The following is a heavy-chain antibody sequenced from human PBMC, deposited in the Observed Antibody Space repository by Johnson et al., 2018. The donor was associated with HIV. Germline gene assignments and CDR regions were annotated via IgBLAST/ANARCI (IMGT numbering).Heavy chain of an antibody. D-gene: IGHD6-19*01. J-gene: IGHJ3*02. CDR3: EGSGRLHDVFGI. V-gene: IGHV3-64*01. CDR1: GFTFSSYA. Sequence: VQLVESGGGLVQPGGSLRLSCAASGFTFSSYAMHWVRQAPGKGLEYVSAISSNGGSTYYANSVKGRFSISRDNSKNTVSLQMSSLRAEGTAVYYCEGSGRLHDVFGIWGQGTMVTVSS. CDR2: ISSNGGST.